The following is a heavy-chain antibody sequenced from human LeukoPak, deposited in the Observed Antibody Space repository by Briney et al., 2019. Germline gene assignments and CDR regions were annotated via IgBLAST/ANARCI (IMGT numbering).Heavy chain of an antibody. J-gene: IGHJ6*03. Sequence: SVKVSCKASGGTFSSYAISWVRQAPGRGLEWMGGIIPIFGTANYAQKFQGRVTITTDESTSTAYMELSSLRSEDTAVYYCARARLELLPHFGYYYYMDVWGKGTTVTVSS. V-gene: IGHV1-69*05. CDR1: GGTFSSYA. CDR3: ARARLELLPHFGYYYYMDV. CDR2: IIPIFGTA. D-gene: IGHD1-7*01.